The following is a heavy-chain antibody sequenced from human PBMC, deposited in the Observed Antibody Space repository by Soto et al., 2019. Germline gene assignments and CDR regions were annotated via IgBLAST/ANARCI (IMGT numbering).Heavy chain of an antibody. V-gene: IGHV4-59*01. CDR3: ARVPYCGGDCYTNWFDP. CDR1: GGSISSYY. D-gene: IGHD2-21*02. Sequence: SETLSLTCTVSGGSISSYYWSWIRQPPGKGLEWIGYIYYSGSTNYNPSLKSRVTISVDTSKNQFSLKLSSVTAADTAVYYCARVPYCGGDCYTNWFDPWGQGTLVTVSS. J-gene: IGHJ5*02. CDR2: IYYSGST.